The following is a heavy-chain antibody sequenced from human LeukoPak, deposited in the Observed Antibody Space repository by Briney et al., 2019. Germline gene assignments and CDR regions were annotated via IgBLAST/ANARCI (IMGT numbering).Heavy chain of an antibody. D-gene: IGHD4-17*01. V-gene: IGHV1-2*06. Sequence: GASVKVSCKASGYTFTVYYMHWVRQAPGQGHEWMGRINPNSGGTNYAQKFQGRVTMTRDTSISTAYMELSRLRSDDTAVYYCARDPFPTVTVYYYYYMDVWGKGTTVTVSS. CDR1: GYTFTVYY. J-gene: IGHJ6*03. CDR3: ARDPFPTVTVYYYYYMDV. CDR2: INPNSGGT.